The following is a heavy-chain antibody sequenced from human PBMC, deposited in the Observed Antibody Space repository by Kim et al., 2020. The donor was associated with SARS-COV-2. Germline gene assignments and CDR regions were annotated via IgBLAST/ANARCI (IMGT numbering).Heavy chain of an antibody. D-gene: IGHD5-18*01. J-gene: IGHJ4*02. V-gene: IGHV3-15*01. CDR1: GITFSHAW. Sequence: GGSLRLSCAASGITFSHAWMSWVRQAPGKGLEWVGRIKSKIDGGTTDYAAPVKGRFTISRDDSKNTLYLQMNRLKTEDTAVYHCTTDFRGYGQWGQGTLVTVSS. CDR2: IKSKIDGGTT. CDR3: TTDFRGYGQ.